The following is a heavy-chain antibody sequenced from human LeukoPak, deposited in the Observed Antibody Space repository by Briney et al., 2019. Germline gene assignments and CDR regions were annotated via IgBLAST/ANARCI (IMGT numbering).Heavy chain of an antibody. J-gene: IGHJ4*02. D-gene: IGHD3-22*01. V-gene: IGHV3-74*01. CDR3: ARDPSITIIVVVNHHFDY. Sequence: GGSLRLSCAASGFTFSSYWMHWVRQAPGTGLVWVSRINSDGSRTSYADSVKGRFTISRDNAKNTLYLQMNSLRAEDTAVYYCARDPSITIIVVVNHHFDYWGQGTLVTVSS. CDR1: GFTFSSYW. CDR2: INSDGSRT.